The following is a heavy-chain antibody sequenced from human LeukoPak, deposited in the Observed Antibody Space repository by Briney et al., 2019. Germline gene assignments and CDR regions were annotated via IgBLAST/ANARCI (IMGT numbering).Heavy chain of an antibody. CDR1: GFTFSSYA. V-gene: IGHV3-23*01. CDR2: IAGSGHTS. CDR3: AKGGFSYTFDY. Sequence: GGSLRLSCISSGFTFSSYAMSWVRQAPGKGLEWVSSIAGSGHTSYYADSSKGRFTVCRDNSKTTLYLQMNSLRAEDTALYYCAKGGFSYTFDYWGQGTLVTVSS. D-gene: IGHD5-18*01. J-gene: IGHJ4*02.